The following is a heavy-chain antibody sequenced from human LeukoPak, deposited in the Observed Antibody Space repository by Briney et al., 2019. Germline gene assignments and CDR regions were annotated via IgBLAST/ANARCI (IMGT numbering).Heavy chain of an antibody. V-gene: IGHV3-73*01. Sequence: PGGSLSLSCAASGFTFSGSAMHWVRQASGKGLEWVGRIRSKANSYATAYAASVKGRFTISRDDSKNTAYLQMNSLKTEDTAVYYCTIHILTGFDYWGQGTLVTVSS. D-gene: IGHD3-9*01. CDR1: GFTFSGSA. CDR3: TIHILTGFDY. J-gene: IGHJ4*02. CDR2: IRSKANSYAT.